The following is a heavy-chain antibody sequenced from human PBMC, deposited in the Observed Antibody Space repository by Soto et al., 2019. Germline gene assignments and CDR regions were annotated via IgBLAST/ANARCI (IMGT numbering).Heavy chain of an antibody. CDR1: GGSLRSSY. Sequence: ETHVRTFSVSGGSLRSSYCCRIQQPPGNRLERIADNDDRGRTHYKASLKRRVTISVDTSKNQFSLKLSSVTAADTAVYYCARLEWLVRGGWFDPWGQATRVTGS. J-gene: IGHJ5*02. D-gene: IGHD6-19*01. V-gene: IGHV4-59*13. CDR2: NDDRGRT. CDR3: ARLEWLVRGGWFDP.